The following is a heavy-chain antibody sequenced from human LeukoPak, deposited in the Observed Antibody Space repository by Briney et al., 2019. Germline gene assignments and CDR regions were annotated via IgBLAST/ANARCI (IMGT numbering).Heavy chain of an antibody. CDR3: AKAWTGFGGDV. Sequence: RGGSLRLSCAASRFTFSNYAMCWVRQAPGKGLEWVSAISKSGSTFHADSVKGRFTISRDNSRNTLYLQMDSLRADDTAVYYCAKAWTGFGGDVGGQGTTVTVSS. D-gene: IGHD3-3*01. V-gene: IGHV3-23*01. J-gene: IGHJ6*02. CDR1: RFTFSNYA. CDR2: ISKSGST.